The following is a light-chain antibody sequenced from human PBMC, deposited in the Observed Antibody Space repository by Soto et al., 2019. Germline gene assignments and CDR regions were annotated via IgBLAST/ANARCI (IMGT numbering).Light chain of an antibody. Sequence: DIQMTQSPSTLSASVGGRVTITCRASQSVGTWVAWYQQKPGKAPKLLIYDASSLQSGVPSRFSGSGSGTEFTLTISSLQPEDFATYYCQHYNIFSRTFGQGTKVDIK. CDR1: QSVGTW. CDR2: DAS. V-gene: IGKV1-5*01. CDR3: QHYNIFSRT. J-gene: IGKJ1*01.